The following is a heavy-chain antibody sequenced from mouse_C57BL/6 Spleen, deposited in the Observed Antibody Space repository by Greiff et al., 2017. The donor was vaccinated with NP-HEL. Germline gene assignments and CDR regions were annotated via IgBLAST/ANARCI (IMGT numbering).Heavy chain of an antibody. V-gene: IGHV5-16*01. CDR1: GFTFSDYY. CDR3: ARDPNWDHWYFDV. Sequence: EVKLVESEGGLVQPGSSMKLSCTASGFTFSDYYMAWVRQVPEKGLEWVANINYDGSSTYYLDSLKSRFIISRDNAKNILYLQMSSLKSEDTATYDCARDPNWDHWYFDVWGTGTTVTVSS. D-gene: IGHD4-1*01. J-gene: IGHJ1*03. CDR2: INYDGSST.